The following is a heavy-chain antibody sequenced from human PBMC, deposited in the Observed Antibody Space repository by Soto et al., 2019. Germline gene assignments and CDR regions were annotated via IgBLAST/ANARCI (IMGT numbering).Heavy chain of an antibody. D-gene: IGHD2-2*03. CDR2: ISGSGGST. Sequence: PGGSLRLSCAASGFTFSSYAMSWVRQAPGKGLEWVSAISGSGGSTYYADSVKGRFTISRDNSKNTLYLQMNSLRAEDTAVYYCATSPLDYYYYGMDVWGQGTTVTVSS. CDR3: ATSPLDYYYYGMDV. CDR1: GFTFSSYA. J-gene: IGHJ6*02. V-gene: IGHV3-23*01.